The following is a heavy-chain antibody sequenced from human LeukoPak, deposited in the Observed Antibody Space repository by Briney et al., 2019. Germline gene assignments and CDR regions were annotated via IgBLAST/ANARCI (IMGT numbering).Heavy chain of an antibody. V-gene: IGHV1-69*06. CDR2: IIPIFGTA. CDR3: ARGSRYCSGGSCFDAFDI. J-gene: IGHJ3*02. Sequence: SVKVSCKASGGTFSNYAISWVRQAPGQGLEWMGGIIPIFGTANYAQKFQGRVTITADKSTSTAYMELSSLRSEDTAVYYCARGSRYCSGGSCFDAFDIWGQGTMVTVSS. D-gene: IGHD2-15*01. CDR1: GGTFSNYA.